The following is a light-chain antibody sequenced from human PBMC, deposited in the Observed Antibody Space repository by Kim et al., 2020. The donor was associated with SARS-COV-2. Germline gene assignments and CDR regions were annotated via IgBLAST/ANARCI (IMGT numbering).Light chain of an antibody. Sequence: SVALGQTARVACGGNTIGGKNVHWYQQKPGLAPVLVIYRDSNRPSGIPERFSGSNSGNTATLTISRAQAGDEADYYCQVWDSNTVVFGGGTQLTVL. CDR2: RDS. V-gene: IGLV3-9*01. J-gene: IGLJ2*01. CDR3: QVWDSNTVV. CDR1: TIGGKN.